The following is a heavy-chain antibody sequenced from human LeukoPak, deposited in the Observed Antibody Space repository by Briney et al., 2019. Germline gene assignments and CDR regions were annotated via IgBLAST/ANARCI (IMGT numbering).Heavy chain of an antibody. D-gene: IGHD1-26*01. V-gene: IGHV3-11*01. CDR3: ANFRSDRIVGGGMDV. CDR1: GFTFGDHY. CDR2: ISAAGSMT. Sequence: GGSLRLSCAASGFTFGDHYMAWFRQAPGKGLEWVSYISAAGSMTYFPDSLKGRFTISRDNSKNTLHVQMNSLRAEDTAVYYCANFRSDRIVGGGMDVWGQRTTVTVSS. J-gene: IGHJ6*02.